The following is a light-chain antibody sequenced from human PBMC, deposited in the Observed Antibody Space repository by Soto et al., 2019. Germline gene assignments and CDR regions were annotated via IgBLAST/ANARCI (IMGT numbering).Light chain of an antibody. Sequence: EIVLTQSPGTLSLSPGEGATVSCRVSQSINSKSLVWYQRKFGQAPRLLIYKTSSRATGIPDRFSGSGSGTDFILSISRLVPEDFAVYCCQQYGGSFIFGPGTKVDFK. V-gene: IGKV3-20*01. CDR2: KTS. CDR3: QQYGGSFI. CDR1: QSINSKS. J-gene: IGKJ3*01.